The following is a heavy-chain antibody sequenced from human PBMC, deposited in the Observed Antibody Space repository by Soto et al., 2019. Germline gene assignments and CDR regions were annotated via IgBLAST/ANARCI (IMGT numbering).Heavy chain of an antibody. CDR2: IYYSGST. Sequence: QVQLQESGPGLVKPSQTLSLTCTVSGGSVSSGGYYWSWIRQYPGQGLEWIRYIYYSGSTYYHPPRKSRITISVDTSKNQLALKLSSVTAADTSVYYCASGGHTMETPPYDYWVQGTLVTVSA. J-gene: IGHJ4*02. V-gene: IGHV4-31*03. CDR3: ASGGHTMETPPYDY. D-gene: IGHD3-3*01. CDR1: GGSVSSGGYY.